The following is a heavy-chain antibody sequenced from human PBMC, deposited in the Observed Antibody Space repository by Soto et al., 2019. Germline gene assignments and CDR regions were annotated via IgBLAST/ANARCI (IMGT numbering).Heavy chain of an antibody. CDR2: IYSSENT. Sequence: PSETLSLTCTVSGGSVISSSYSWGLIRQSPGKGLEWIGTIYSSENTYYNPSLLSRVTISVDTSKNEFSLRLGSVTAADTATYFCARLQVAVPHYWGQGTLVTVSS. J-gene: IGHJ4*02. CDR3: ARLQVAVPHY. D-gene: IGHD6-19*01. CDR1: GGSVISSSYS. V-gene: IGHV4-39*01.